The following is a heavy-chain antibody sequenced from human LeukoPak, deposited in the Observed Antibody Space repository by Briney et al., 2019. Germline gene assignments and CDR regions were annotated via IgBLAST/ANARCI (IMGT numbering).Heavy chain of an antibody. D-gene: IGHD6-19*01. V-gene: IGHV3-30*02. CDR1: GFIFSSYG. Sequence: PGGSLRLSCAASGFIFSSYGMHWVRQVPGKGLEWVTFIQYDGSNKYYADSVKGRFTISRDNSKNTMYLQMNSLRAEDTAAYYCAKHEGAVAGTFWFDPWGQGTLVTVSS. CDR3: AKHEGAVAGTFWFDP. CDR2: IQYDGSNK. J-gene: IGHJ5*02.